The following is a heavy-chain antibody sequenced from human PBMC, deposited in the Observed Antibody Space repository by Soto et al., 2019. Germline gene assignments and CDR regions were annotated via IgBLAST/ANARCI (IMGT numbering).Heavy chain of an antibody. CDR3: ARFTMSPDY. V-gene: IGHV3-21*01. J-gene: IGHJ4*02. CDR2: ISSSGSHI. CDR1: GFTLSSYS. Sequence: EVQLVESGGGLVRPGGSLRLSCAASGFTLSSYSMNWVRQAPGKGLEWVSSISSSGSHIYYAGAVQGRFTISRDNAKNSMYLQMTSLRAEDTAVYYCARFTMSPDYWGQGTLVTVSS. D-gene: IGHD3-3*01.